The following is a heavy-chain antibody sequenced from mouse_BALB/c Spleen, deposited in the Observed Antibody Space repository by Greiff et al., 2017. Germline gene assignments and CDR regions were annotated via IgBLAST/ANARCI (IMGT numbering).Heavy chain of an antibody. CDR1: GYTFSSYW. J-gene: IGHJ2*01. D-gene: IGHD1-1*01. Sequence: VQLQQSGAELMKPGASVKISCKATGYTFSSYWIEWVKQRPGHGLEWIGEILPGSGSTNYNEEFKGKATFTADTSSNTAYMQLSSLTSEDSAVYYCARDYGSEYFDYWGQGTTLTVSS. V-gene: IGHV1-9*01. CDR3: ARDYGSEYFDY. CDR2: ILPGSGST.